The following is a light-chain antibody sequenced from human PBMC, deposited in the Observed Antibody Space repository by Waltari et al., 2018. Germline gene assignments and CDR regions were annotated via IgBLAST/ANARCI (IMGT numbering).Light chain of an antibody. Sequence: DIQMTQSPSTLSASVGDRVIITCRASQSISNWLAWYQQKPGKAPKRQIYKASTLESGVPSRFSGSGSGTDCTLTISSLQPDDFATYYCQQYNSYSLLTFGGGTKIEIK. CDR2: KAS. CDR1: QSISNW. CDR3: QQYNSYSLLT. V-gene: IGKV1-5*03. J-gene: IGKJ4*01.